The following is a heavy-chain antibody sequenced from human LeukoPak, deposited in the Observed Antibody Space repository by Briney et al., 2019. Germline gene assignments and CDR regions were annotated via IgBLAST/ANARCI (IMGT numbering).Heavy chain of an antibody. CDR2: IEASGGAT. V-gene: IGHV3-23*01. Sequence: GGSLRLSCAASGFTFSAYAMYWVRQAPGKGLEWVSSIEASGGATYYADSVKGRFTISRDNSKNTFYLRMNSLRAEDTAVYYCAKGSGSGWYGWFAPWGQGTLVTVSS. D-gene: IGHD6-19*01. CDR1: GFTFSAYA. CDR3: AKGSGSGWYGWFAP. J-gene: IGHJ5*02.